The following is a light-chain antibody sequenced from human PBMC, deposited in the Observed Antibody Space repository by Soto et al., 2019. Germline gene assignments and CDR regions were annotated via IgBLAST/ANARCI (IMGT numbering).Light chain of an antibody. V-gene: IGLV2-14*01. CDR2: EVS. J-gene: IGLJ3*02. Sequence: QSVLTQPDSVSGSPGQSITIYCTGTSSDVGGYNYVSWYQQHPGKAPKLMIYEVSNRPSGVSNRFSGSKSGNTASLTISGLQAEDEAYYYCSSYTSSSTRVFGGGTKVTVL. CDR1: SSDVGGYNY. CDR3: SSYTSSSTRV.